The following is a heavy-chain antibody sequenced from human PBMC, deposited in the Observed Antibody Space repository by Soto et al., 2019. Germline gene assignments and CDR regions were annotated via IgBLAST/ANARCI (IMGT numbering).Heavy chain of an antibody. CDR3: ARAGGAY. D-gene: IGHD3-16*01. CDR2: ISYDGTNK. Sequence: QVQLVESGGGVVQPGTSLRLSCEASGFTFRSYAMHWVRQAPGKGLEWVAVISYDGTNKYYADSLKGRFTISRDNSKKGFDLQMTSLRREDTALEHWARAGGAYWGQGTLVIVSS. V-gene: IGHV3-30-3*01. CDR1: GFTFRSYA. J-gene: IGHJ4*02.